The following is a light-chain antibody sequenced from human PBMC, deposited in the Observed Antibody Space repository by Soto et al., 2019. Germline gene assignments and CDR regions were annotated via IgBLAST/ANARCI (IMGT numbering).Light chain of an antibody. CDR1: QSISSW. CDR2: DAS. J-gene: IGKJ3*01. V-gene: IGKV1-5*01. CDR3: QQYNSYPFT. Sequence: DIQMTQSPSTLSASVGDRVTITCRASQSISSWLAWYQQKPGKAPKLLIYDASSLESGVPSRFSGSGSGTGFTLTISGLQPDDFATYYCQQYNSYPFTFGPGTKVDIK.